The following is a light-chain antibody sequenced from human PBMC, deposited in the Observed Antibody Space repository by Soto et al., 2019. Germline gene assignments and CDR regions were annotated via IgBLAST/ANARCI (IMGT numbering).Light chain of an antibody. CDR2: EVT. J-gene: IGLJ3*02. Sequence: QSALTQPPSASGSPGQSVTISCTGTSSDVGAYNYVSWYQQYPGKAPKLMIYEVTKRPSGVPDRFSGSKSGNTASLTVSGLQGEDEAEYYCTAYVGNDIWVFGGGTKVTVL. CDR3: TAYVGNDIWV. V-gene: IGLV2-8*01. CDR1: SSDVGAYNY.